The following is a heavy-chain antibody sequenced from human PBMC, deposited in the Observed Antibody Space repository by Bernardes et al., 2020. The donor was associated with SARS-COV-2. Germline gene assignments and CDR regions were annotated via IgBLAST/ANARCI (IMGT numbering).Heavy chain of an antibody. CDR3: ARHAEWELHPHWYFDL. CDR1: GGSISSSSYY. CDR2: IYYSGST. Sequence: SETLSLTCTVSGGSISSSSYYWGWIRQPPGKGLEWIGSIYYSGSTYYNPSLKSRVTISVDTSKNQFSLKLSSVTAADTAVYYCARHAEWELHPHWYFDLWGRGTLVTVSS. V-gene: IGHV4-39*01. J-gene: IGHJ2*01. D-gene: IGHD1-26*01.